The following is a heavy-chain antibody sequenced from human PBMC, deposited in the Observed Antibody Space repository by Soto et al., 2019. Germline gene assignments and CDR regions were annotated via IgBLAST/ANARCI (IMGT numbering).Heavy chain of an antibody. D-gene: IGHD1-26*01. CDR1: GFTFSPYA. V-gene: IGHV3-30-3*01. Sequence: QVQLVESGGGVVQPGRSLRLSCAASGFTFSPYAMHWVRQAPGKGLEWVAVISYDGSNKYYADSVKGRFTISRDNSKNTLHLQMNSLRAEDTAVYYCARALYSGSYAPLFDYWGQGTLVTVSS. CDR3: ARALYSGSYAPLFDY. CDR2: ISYDGSNK. J-gene: IGHJ4*02.